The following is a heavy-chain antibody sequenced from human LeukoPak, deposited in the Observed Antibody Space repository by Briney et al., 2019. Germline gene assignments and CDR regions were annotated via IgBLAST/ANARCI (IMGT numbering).Heavy chain of an antibody. CDR2: IYYSGST. J-gene: IGHJ5*02. Sequence: TASETLSLTCTVSGASITTYYWSWIRQPPGKGLEWIGYIYYSGSTNYNPSLRSRLTISVGTSKNQFSLKLSSVTAADTAVYYCARGRGGGGSSNNWLDPWGQGSLVIVSS. D-gene: IGHD2-15*01. CDR1: GASITTYY. CDR3: ARGRGGGGSSNNWLDP. V-gene: IGHV4-59*01.